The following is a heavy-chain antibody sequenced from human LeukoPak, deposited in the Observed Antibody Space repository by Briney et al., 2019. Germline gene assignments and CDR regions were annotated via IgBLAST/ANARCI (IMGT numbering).Heavy chain of an antibody. J-gene: IGHJ4*02. V-gene: IGHV3-48*01. CDR3: AVNDYFDY. CDR1: GFTFSSYS. Sequence: PGGSLRVSCAASGFTFSSYSMNWVRQAPGKRLEWVSYISSSSSTIYYADSVKGRFTISRDNAKNSLYLQMNSLRAEDTAVYYCAVNDYFDYWGQGTLVTVSS. CDR2: ISSSSSTI.